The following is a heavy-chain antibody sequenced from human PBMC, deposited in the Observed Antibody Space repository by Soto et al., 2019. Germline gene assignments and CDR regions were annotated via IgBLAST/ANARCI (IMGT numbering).Heavy chain of an antibody. V-gene: IGHV4-59*08. CDR3: ARQDSSSWYWVYGMDV. CDR1: GGSISSYY. Sequence: QVQLQESGPGLVKPSETLSLTCTVSGGSISSYYWSWIRQPPGKGLEWIGYIHYSGSTKYNPSLTGRVTISVDTSKNQFTLKLSSVTASDTAVYYCARQDSSSWYWVYGMDVWGQGTTVTVSS. CDR2: IHYSGST. J-gene: IGHJ6*02. D-gene: IGHD6-13*01.